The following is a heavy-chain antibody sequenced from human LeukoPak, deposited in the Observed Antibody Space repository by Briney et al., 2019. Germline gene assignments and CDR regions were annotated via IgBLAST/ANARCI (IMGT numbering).Heavy chain of an antibody. CDR3: ARAEDSMVRGPEFDY. D-gene: IGHD3-10*01. Sequence: GGSLRLSCAASGFTFSSYSMNWVRQAPGKGLEWVSSISSSSSYIYYADSVKGRFTISRDNAKNSLYLQMNSLRAEDTAVYYCARAEDSMVRGPEFDYWGQGTLVTVSS. CDR1: GFTFSSYS. V-gene: IGHV3-21*01. CDR2: ISSSSSYI. J-gene: IGHJ4*02.